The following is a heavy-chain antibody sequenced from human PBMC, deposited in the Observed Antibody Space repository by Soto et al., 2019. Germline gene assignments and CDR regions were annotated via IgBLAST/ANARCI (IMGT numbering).Heavy chain of an antibody. Sequence: EVQLLESGGGLVQPGGSLRLSCAASGFTFSAYAMNWVRQAPGKGLQWVSGLVGNGGDKTYADSVRGRFTVSRDNSVNTLYLQMSNLRDEDTAVYYCAKDLIALNGGWEPFDMWGRGTRVTVSS. J-gene: IGHJ3*02. CDR3: AKDLIALNGGWEPFDM. D-gene: IGHD2-8*01. V-gene: IGHV3-23*01. CDR2: LVGNGGDK. CDR1: GFTFSAYA.